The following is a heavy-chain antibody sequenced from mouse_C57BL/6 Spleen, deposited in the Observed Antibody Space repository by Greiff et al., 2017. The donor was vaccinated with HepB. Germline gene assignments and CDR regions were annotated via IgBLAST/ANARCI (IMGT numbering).Heavy chain of an antibody. J-gene: IGHJ2*01. CDR2: TYPGSGST. Sequence: QVQLQQPGAELVKPGASVKMSCKASGYTFTSYWITWVKQRPGQGLEWIGDTYPGSGSTNYNEKFKSKATLTVDTSSSTAYMQLSSLTSEDSAVYDCARYDGSSDNFDYWGQGTTLTVSS. D-gene: IGHD1-1*01. CDR1: GYTFTSYW. CDR3: ARYDGSSDNFDY. V-gene: IGHV1-55*01.